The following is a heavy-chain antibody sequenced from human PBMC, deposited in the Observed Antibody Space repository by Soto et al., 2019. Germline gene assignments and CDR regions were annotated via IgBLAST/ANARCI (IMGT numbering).Heavy chain of an antibody. CDR2: ISDDGSNK. V-gene: IGHV3-30-3*01. CDR1: GFTFSNYA. J-gene: IGHJ4*02. Sequence: QVQLVESGGGVVQPGRSLRLSCAASGFTFSNYALHWVRQAPGKGLEWVAVISDDGSNKYYADSVKGRFTISRDNSKNTLYLQMNRLRAEDTAVYYCARDRFASSWSYFDYWGQGTPVTVSS. D-gene: IGHD6-13*01. CDR3: ARDRFASSWSYFDY.